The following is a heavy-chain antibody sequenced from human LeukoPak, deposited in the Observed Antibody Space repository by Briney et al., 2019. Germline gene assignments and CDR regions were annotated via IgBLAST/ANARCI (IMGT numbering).Heavy chain of an antibody. D-gene: IGHD1-26*01. Sequence: PGASVKVSCKASGYAFSAYYMHWVRQAPGQGLEWMGWLNPQTGDTHFAQKFQGRVTMTTDTSTSTAYMDLRSLRSDDTALYYCARANGEGRVVGPTLSGAFDIWGQGTLVTVSS. CDR1: GYAFSAYY. J-gene: IGHJ3*02. V-gene: IGHV1-2*02. CDR3: ARANGEGRVVGPTLSGAFDI. CDR2: LNPQTGDT.